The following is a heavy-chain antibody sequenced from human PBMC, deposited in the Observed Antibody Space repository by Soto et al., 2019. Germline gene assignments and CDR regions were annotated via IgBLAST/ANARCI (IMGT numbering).Heavy chain of an antibody. D-gene: IGHD2-15*01. V-gene: IGHV4-39*01. J-gene: IGHJ3*02. CDR2: IYYSGST. CDR1: GVSISSSSYY. CDR3: ARGYCSGGSCRSRDAFDI. Sequence: QLQLQESGPGLVKPSETLSLTCTVSGVSISSSSYYWGWIRQPPGKWLEWMGSIYYSGSTYYNPSLKSRVTISVDTSKNQFSLKLSSVAGADTAVYYCARGYCSGGSCRSRDAFDICGQGTMVTVSS.